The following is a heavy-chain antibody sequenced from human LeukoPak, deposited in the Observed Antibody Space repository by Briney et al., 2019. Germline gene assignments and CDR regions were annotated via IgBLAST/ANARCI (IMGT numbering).Heavy chain of an antibody. CDR3: ASMRQQLPRYYYYGMDV. J-gene: IGHJ6*02. D-gene: IGHD6-13*01. CDR2: INHSGST. Sequence: SETLSLTCAVYGGSFGGYYWSWIRQPPGKGLEWIGEINHSGSTNYNPSLKSRVTISVDTSKNQFSLKLSSVTAADTAVYYCASMRQQLPRYYYYGMDVWGQGTTVTVSS. V-gene: IGHV4-34*01. CDR1: GGSFGGYY.